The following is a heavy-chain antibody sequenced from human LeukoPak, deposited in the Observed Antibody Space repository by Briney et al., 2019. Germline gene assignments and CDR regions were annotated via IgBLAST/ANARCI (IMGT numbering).Heavy chain of an antibody. CDR1: GGSISSYY. Sequence: PSETLSLTCTVSGGSISSYYWSWIRQPPGKGLEWIGYIYYSGSTNYNPSLKSRVTIPVDTSKNQFSLKLSSATAADTAVYYCARHNNYYYGMDVWGQGTTVTVSS. J-gene: IGHJ6*02. CDR2: IYYSGST. CDR3: ARHNNYYYGMDV. V-gene: IGHV4-59*08.